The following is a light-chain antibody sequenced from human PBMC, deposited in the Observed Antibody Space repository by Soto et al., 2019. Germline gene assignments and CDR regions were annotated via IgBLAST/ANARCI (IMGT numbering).Light chain of an antibody. CDR1: RSDVGNYNL. Sequence: QSVPTQPASVSGSPGQSITISCTEIRSDVGNYNLVSWYQQHPGKAPKLIIYEGSKRPSGVSNRFSGSKSGNTASLTISGLQAEDEADYYCCSYVGSSAYVFGTGTKLTVL. V-gene: IGLV2-23*01. CDR2: EGS. J-gene: IGLJ1*01. CDR3: CSYVGSSAYV.